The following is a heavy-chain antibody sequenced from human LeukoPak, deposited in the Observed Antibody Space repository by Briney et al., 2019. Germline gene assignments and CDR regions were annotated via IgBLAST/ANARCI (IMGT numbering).Heavy chain of an antibody. J-gene: IGHJ4*02. CDR1: GFTFSSYA. V-gene: IGHV3-23*01. CDR3: ARGTNDYGGIERKKPFDY. CDR2: ISGSGGST. D-gene: IGHD4-23*01. Sequence: GGSLRLSCAASGFTFSSYAMSWVRQAPGKGLEWVSAISGSGGSTYYADSVKGRFTISRDNSKNTLYLQMNSLRAEDTAVYYCARGTNDYGGIERKKPFDYWGQGTLVTVSS.